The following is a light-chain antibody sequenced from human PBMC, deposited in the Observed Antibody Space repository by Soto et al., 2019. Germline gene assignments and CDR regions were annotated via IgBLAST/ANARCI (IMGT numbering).Light chain of an antibody. CDR3: QQYGSSPLFT. V-gene: IGKV3-20*01. CDR2: GAA. J-gene: IGKJ3*01. CDR1: QSVSSTY. Sequence: EIGLTQSPGTLSLSPGERATLSCRASQSVSSTYLAWYQHKPGQAPRLLIYGAATRAAGVPDRFSGSGSGTDFTLTISRLEPEDFAVYYCQQYGSSPLFTFGPGTKVEIK.